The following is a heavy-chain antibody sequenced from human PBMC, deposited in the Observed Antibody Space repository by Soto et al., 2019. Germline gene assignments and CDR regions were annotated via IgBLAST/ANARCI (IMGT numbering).Heavy chain of an antibody. J-gene: IGHJ6*03. Sequence: EVQLLESGGGLVQPGGSLRLSCAASGFTFSSYAMSWVRQAPGKGLEWVSAISGSGGSTYYADSVKGRFTISRDNSKNTLYLQRNSLRAEDTAVYYCAKSVRYYDFWSGYYRYYYYMDVWGKGTTVTVSS. V-gene: IGHV3-23*01. CDR1: GFTFSSYA. CDR2: ISGSGGST. CDR3: AKSVRYYDFWSGYYRYYYYMDV. D-gene: IGHD3-3*01.